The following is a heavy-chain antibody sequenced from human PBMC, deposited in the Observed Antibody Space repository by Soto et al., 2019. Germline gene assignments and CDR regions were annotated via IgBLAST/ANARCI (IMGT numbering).Heavy chain of an antibody. CDR3: ASHRRGDYGVTGY. D-gene: IGHD4-17*01. Sequence: GGSLRLSCAASGFTFSSYSMNWVRQAPGKGLEWVSYISSSSSTIYYADSVKGRFTISRDNAKNSLYLQKNSLRAEDTAVYYCASHRRGDYGVTGYWGQGTLVTVSS. V-gene: IGHV3-48*01. J-gene: IGHJ4*02. CDR1: GFTFSSYS. CDR2: ISSSSSTI.